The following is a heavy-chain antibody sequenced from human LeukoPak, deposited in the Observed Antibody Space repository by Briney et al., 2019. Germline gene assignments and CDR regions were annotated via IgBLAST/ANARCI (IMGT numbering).Heavy chain of an antibody. CDR1: GYTFTGYY. CDR3: ARERGGLQDSLAYFDY. D-gene: IGHD5-24*01. CDR2: INPNSGGT. Sequence: PGASVKVSCKASGYTFTGYYMHWVRQAPGQGLEWMGWINPNSGGTNYAQKFQGRVTMTRDTSISTAYMELSRLRSDDTAVYYCARERGGLQDSLAYFDYWGQGTLVTVSS. V-gene: IGHV1-2*02. J-gene: IGHJ4*02.